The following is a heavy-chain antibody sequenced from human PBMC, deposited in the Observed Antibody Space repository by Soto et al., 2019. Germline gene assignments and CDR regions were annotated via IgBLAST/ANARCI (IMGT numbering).Heavy chain of an antibody. V-gene: IGHV4-28*05. CDR3: ATIPNVATPGPIAS. CDR1: GFSIRSRNL. D-gene: IGHD6-13*01. CDR2: IYYTGAI. Sequence: QVQLQESGPGLVKPSDTLSLTWTDSGFSIRSRNLWGWIRQHPGQGLEWIGHIYYTGAIYHNPSHNSRVTTSVDTSKNQFSLKLSSVTAVDTAVYYCATIPNVATPGPIASWGKGDMVTVAS. J-gene: IGHJ4*02.